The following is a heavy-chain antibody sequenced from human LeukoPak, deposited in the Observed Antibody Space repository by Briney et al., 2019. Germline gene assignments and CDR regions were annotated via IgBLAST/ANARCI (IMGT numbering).Heavy chain of an antibody. Sequence: GGSLRLSCAASGFSFSSYSMNWVRQAPGKGLEWVSYISSSSSTRYYADSVQGRFTISRDNAKNSVYLQMNSLRAEDTAVYYCARPDSSGYYSFYFDYWGQGTLVTVSS. D-gene: IGHD3-22*01. J-gene: IGHJ4*02. V-gene: IGHV3-48*04. CDR1: GFSFSSYS. CDR2: ISSSSSTR. CDR3: ARPDSSGYYSFYFDY.